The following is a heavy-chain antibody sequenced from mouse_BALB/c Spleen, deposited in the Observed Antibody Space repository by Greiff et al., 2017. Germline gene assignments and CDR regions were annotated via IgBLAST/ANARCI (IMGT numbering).Heavy chain of an antibody. CDR3: ARRSGYPFAY. CDR1: GYTFTDYN. D-gene: IGHD3-1*01. V-gene: IGHV1S29*02. CDR2: IYPYNGGT. Sequence: EVQLQQSGPELVKPGASVKISCKASGYTFTDYNMHWVKQSHGKSLEWIGYIYPYNGGTGYNQKFKSKATLTVDNSSSTAYMELRSLTSEDSAVYYCARRSGYPFAYWGQGTLVTVSA. J-gene: IGHJ3*01.